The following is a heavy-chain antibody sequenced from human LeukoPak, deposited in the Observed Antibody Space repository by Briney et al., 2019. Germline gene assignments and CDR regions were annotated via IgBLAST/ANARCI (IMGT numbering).Heavy chain of an antibody. CDR1: GGSLGPCYY. Sequence: PSETLSLTCTVSGGSLGPCYYWGWIRQPPGKGLEWIGTFYYGGTTFYSPSLKSRVTISGDTSKDQFSLKLSSVTAADTAVYYCARGLWFGAYYFDYWGQGILVTVSS. CDR3: ARGLWFGAYYFDY. V-gene: IGHV4-39*01. CDR2: FYYGGTT. D-gene: IGHD3-10*01. J-gene: IGHJ4*02.